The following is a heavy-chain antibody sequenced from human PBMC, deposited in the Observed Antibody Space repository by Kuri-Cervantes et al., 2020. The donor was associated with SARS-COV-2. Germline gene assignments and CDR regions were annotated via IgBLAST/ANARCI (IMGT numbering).Heavy chain of an antibody. V-gene: IGHV3-21*01. D-gene: IGHD1-7*01. J-gene: IGHJ4*02. Sequence: ETLSLTCAASGFTFSSYSMNWVRQAPGKGLEWVSSISSSSSYIYYADSAKGRFTISRDNAKNSLYLQMNSLRAEDTAVYYCARMYNWNYGYLDDYWGQGTLVTVSS. CDR1: GFTFSSYS. CDR2: ISSSSSYI. CDR3: ARMYNWNYGYLDDY.